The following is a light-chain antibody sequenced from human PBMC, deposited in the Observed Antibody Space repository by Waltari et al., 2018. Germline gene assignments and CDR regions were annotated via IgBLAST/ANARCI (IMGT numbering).Light chain of an antibody. CDR3: AVWDDSLGGV. Sequence: QSVLPQPPSVPGTPGPSVTIPCSGSNSNIGGNSVNLYQQHPGTGPKLLSYNDNQGPSGVPDRFSASKSGTSASLAITGLQSEDDAYYYCAVWDDSLGGVFGGGTKLTVL. V-gene: IGLV1-44*01. J-gene: IGLJ3*02. CDR2: NDN. CDR1: NSNIGGNS.